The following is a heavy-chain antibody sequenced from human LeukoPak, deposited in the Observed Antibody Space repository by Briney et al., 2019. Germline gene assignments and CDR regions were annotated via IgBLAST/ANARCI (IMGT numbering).Heavy chain of an antibody. Sequence: PSETLSLTCTVSGGSISSYYWSWIRQPAGKGLEWIGRIYTSGSINYNPSLKSRVTMSVDTSKNQFSLKLSSVTAADTAVYYCARVRWSVGATNSNLYYFDYWGQGTLVTVSS. CDR2: IYTSGSI. CDR3: ARVRWSVGATNSNLYYFDY. V-gene: IGHV4-4*07. D-gene: IGHD1-26*01. J-gene: IGHJ4*02. CDR1: GGSISSYY.